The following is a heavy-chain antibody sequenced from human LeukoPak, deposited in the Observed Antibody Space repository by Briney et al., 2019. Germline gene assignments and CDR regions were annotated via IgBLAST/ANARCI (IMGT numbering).Heavy chain of an antibody. CDR1: GFTVSSNY. V-gene: IGHV3-53*01. CDR3: AKETSYNWFDP. J-gene: IGHJ5*02. D-gene: IGHD6-6*01. CDR2: FYSGGST. Sequence: GGSLRLSCAASGFTVSSNYMNWVRQAPGKGLEWVSVFYSGGSTYYAESVKGRFTISRDNSKNTLYLQMNSLRAEDTAVYYCAKETSYNWFDPWGQGTLVTVSS.